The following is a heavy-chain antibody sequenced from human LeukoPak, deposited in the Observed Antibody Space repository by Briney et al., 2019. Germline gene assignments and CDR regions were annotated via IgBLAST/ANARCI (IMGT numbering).Heavy chain of an antibody. J-gene: IGHJ1*01. Sequence: GGSLRLSCAASGFTFSSHGMNWVRQAPGKGLEWVSSISPSGGITYYTDSVKGRFTISRDNSKNTQYLQMNSLRAEDTAVYYCAKDDDWGRYKHWGQGTLVTVSS. V-gene: IGHV3-23*01. CDR2: ISPSGGIT. CDR1: GFTFSSHG. D-gene: IGHD3-16*01. CDR3: AKDDDWGRYKH.